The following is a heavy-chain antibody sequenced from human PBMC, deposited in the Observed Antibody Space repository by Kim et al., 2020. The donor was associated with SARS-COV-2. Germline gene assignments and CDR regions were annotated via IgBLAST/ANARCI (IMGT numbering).Heavy chain of an antibody. D-gene: IGHD2-21*01. J-gene: IGHJ2*01. CDR2: IGTAGDT. CDR3: SRARCIGYSYWDFRL. CDR1: GFTFSSYD. V-gene: IGHV3-13*01. Sequence: GGSLRLSCAASGFTFSSYDMHWVRQATGKGLEWVSAIGTAGDTYYPGSVKGRFTIPSENAKNSSYLQMNSLRAVDTAVYYCSRARCIGYSYWDFRLWGR.